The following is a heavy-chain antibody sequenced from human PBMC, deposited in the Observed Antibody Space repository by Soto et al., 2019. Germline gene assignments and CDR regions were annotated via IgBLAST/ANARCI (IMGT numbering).Heavy chain of an antibody. CDR2: INAGNGNT. CDR3: ARGVRGYSAYVPGY. Sequence: GASVKVSCKASGYTFTSYGISWVRQAPGQRLEWMGWINAGNGNTKYSQKFQGRVTITRDTSASTAYMELSSLRSEDTAVYYCARGVRGYSAYVPGYWGQGTLVTVSS. V-gene: IGHV1-3*01. CDR1: GYTFTSYG. D-gene: IGHD5-12*01. J-gene: IGHJ4*02.